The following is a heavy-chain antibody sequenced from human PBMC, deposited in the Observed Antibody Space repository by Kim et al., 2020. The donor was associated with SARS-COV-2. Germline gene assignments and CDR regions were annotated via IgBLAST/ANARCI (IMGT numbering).Heavy chain of an antibody. J-gene: IGHJ3*02. CDR3: ARGTKSPGKAFDI. Sequence: SNPSRKSRVTISVEPSKNQFTLKLSSVTAADTAVYYCARGTKSPGKAFDIWGQGTMVTVSS. D-gene: IGHD3-10*01. V-gene: IGHV4-59*09.